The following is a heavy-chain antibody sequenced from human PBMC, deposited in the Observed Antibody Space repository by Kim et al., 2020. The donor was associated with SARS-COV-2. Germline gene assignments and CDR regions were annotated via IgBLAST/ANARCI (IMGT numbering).Heavy chain of an antibody. CDR1: GFTFSSYA. D-gene: IGHD2-2*01. J-gene: IGHJ4*02. CDR2: ISYDGSNK. CDR3: ARYCSSTSCYQPEFDY. V-gene: IGHV3-30-3*01. Sequence: GGSLRLSCAASGFTFSSYAMHWVRQAPGKGLEWVAVISYDGSNKYYADSVKGRFTISRDNSKNTLYLQMNSLRAEDTAVYYCARYCSSTSCYQPEFDYWGQGTLVTVSS.